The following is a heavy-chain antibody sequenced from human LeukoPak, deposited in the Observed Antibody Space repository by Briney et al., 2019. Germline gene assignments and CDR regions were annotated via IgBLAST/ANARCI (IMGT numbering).Heavy chain of an antibody. J-gene: IGHJ4*02. CDR2: ISSYDGQT. CDR3: ARGTSTAMPILSY. CDR1: GYTFGDYG. D-gene: IGHD5-18*01. V-gene: IGHV1-18*01. Sequence: ASVKVSCKASGYTFGDYGISWVRQAPGQGLEWMGWISSYDGQTKYAQNLQDRVTMTTDASTTTAYMELRSLRSDDTAVYYCARGTSTAMPILSYWGQGTLVTVSS.